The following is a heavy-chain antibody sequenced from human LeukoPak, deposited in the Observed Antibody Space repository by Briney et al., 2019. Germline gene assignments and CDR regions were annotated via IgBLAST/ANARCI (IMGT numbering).Heavy chain of an antibody. D-gene: IGHD3-22*01. V-gene: IGHV4-59*01. J-gene: IGHJ4*02. CDR1: GGSISSYY. Sequence: SETLSLTCTVSGGSISSYYWSWIRQPPGKGLEWLGYIYYSGSTNYNPSLKSRVTISVDTSKNQFSLKLSSVTAADTAVYYCAREDSSGYYGYWGQGTLVTVSS. CDR2: IYYSGST. CDR3: AREDSSGYYGY.